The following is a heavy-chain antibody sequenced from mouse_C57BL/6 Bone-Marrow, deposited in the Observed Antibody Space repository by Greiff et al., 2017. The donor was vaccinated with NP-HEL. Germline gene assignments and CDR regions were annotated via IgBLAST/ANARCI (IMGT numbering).Heavy chain of an antibody. CDR3: VRQGDYSNSWFAY. CDR1: GFSFNTYA. J-gene: IGHJ3*01. Sequence: EVKLMESGGGLVQPKGSLKLSCAASGFSFNTYAMNWVRQAPGKGLEWVARIRSKSNNYATYYADSVKDRFTISRDYSESMLYLQMNNLKTEDTAMYYCVRQGDYSNSWFAYWGQGTLVTVSA. D-gene: IGHD2-5*01. V-gene: IGHV10-1*01. CDR2: IRSKSNNYAT.